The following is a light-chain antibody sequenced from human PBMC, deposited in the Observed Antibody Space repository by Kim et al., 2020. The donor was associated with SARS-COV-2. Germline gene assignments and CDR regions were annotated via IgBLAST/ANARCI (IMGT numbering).Light chain of an antibody. V-gene: IGLV2-14*03. Sequence: QSALTQPASVSGSPGQSITISCTGTSSDVGGYNYVSWYQQHPGKAPKLMIYDISNRPSGVPNRFSGSKSGNTASLTITGLQAEEEADYYCSSYTDSRLSGVVFGGGTKLTVL. CDR2: DIS. J-gene: IGLJ2*01. CDR3: SSYTDSRLSGVV. CDR1: SSDVGGYNY.